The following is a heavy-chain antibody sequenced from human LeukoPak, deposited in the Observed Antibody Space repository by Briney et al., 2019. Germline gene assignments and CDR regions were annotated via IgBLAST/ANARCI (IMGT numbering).Heavy chain of an antibody. D-gene: IGHD6-19*01. Sequence: GGSLRLSCAASGFTFSSYAMSWVRQAPGKGLEWVSAISGSGGSTYYADSVKGRSTISRDNSKNTLYLQMNSLRAEDTAVYYCATISMRIIAVADMGAFDIWGQGTMVTVSS. CDR3: ATISMRIIAVADMGAFDI. V-gene: IGHV3-23*01. CDR2: ISGSGGST. CDR1: GFTFSSYA. J-gene: IGHJ3*02.